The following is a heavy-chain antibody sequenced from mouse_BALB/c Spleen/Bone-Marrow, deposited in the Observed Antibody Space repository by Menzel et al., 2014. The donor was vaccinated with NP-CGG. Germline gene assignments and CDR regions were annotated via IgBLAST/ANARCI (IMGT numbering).Heavy chain of an antibody. D-gene: IGHD1-2*01. Sequence: EVKVAESGRGLVQPGGSLKLSCAASGFDFSRFWMSWVRQAPGKGLEWIGEINPDSSTINYTPSLKDKFIISRDNAKNTLYLQMSKVRSEDTDLHYCARLGYYGSFAFWGQGTLVTVSA. CDR1: GFDFSRFW. CDR2: INPDSSTI. V-gene: IGHV4-1*02. J-gene: IGHJ3*01. CDR3: ARLGYYGSFAF.